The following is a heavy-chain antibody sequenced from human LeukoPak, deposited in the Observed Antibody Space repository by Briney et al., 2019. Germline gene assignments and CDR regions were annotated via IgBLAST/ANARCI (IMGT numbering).Heavy chain of an antibody. CDR1: GFTFSSYN. J-gene: IGHJ3*02. CDR3: ARGGGGNGNDAFDI. Sequence: GGSLRLSCAVSGFTFSSYNMNWVRQAPGKGLEWVSSISSSSSYIFYADSVKGRFTISRDNAKNSLYLQMNSLRAEATALYYCARGGGGNGNDAFDIWGQGTMVTVSS. V-gene: IGHV3-21*06. CDR2: ISSSSSYI. D-gene: IGHD4-23*01.